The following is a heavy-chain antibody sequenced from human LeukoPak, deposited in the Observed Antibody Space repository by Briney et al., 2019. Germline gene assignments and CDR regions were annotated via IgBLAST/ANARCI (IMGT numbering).Heavy chain of an antibody. J-gene: IGHJ3*02. Sequence: GGSLRLSCGASGFTFSDSFMSWIRQPPGKGLEWLSYISTSGSVTDYADSVKGRFTISRDNAKKLVYLELKSLRAEDTALYYCVREDSRGAFDIWGQGTMAIVSS. CDR2: ISTSGSVT. CDR1: GFTFSDSF. D-gene: IGHD2-15*01. CDR3: VREDSRGAFDI. V-gene: IGHV3-11*04.